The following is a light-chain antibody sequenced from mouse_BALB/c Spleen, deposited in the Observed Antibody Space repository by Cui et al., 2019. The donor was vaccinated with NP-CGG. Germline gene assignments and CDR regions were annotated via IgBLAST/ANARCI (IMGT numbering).Light chain of an antibody. J-gene: IGKJ5*01. CDR1: SSVSTSD. V-gene: IGKV4-51*01. CDR3: QQWSGYPFT. Sequence: ENVLSQYRAIMAAALGEKVTMTCSASSSVSTSDLHWYQHKSGTYPKLWIYCTSNLASGVPAHFSGSGAGISYSLTISSMEAENDATYYCQQWSGYPFTFGAGTKLGLK. CDR2: CTS.